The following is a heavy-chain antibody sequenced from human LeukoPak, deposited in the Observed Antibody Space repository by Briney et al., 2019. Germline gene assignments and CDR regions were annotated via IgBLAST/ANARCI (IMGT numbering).Heavy chain of an antibody. Sequence: SETLSLTCTVSGVSISSGSYYWSWIRPPAGKGLEWIGRIYTSGSTNYNPSLKSRVTISVDTSKNQFSLKLSSVTAADTAVYYCARDKGNYDYFDYWGQGTLVTVSS. CDR1: GVSISSGSYY. CDR3: ARDKGNYDYFDY. V-gene: IGHV4-61*02. D-gene: IGHD1-7*01. J-gene: IGHJ4*02. CDR2: IYTSGST.